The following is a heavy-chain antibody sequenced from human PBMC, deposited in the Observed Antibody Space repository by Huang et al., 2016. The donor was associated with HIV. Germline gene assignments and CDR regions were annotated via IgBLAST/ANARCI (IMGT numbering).Heavy chain of an antibody. V-gene: IGHV2-5*01. CDR3: ASRPLGAGYYFDS. Sequence: QITLKESGPTLVKPTQTLTLTCTFSGFSLTPTGIAVGWILQPPGKALEWLALIYWNDDKLYSPALKNRLTISKDTSRNQVVLTVTDVDPLDTATYYCASRPLGAGYYFDSWGQGMLVTVTS. D-gene: IGHD3-16*01. CDR1: GFSLTPTGIA. CDR2: IYWNDDK. J-gene: IGHJ4*02.